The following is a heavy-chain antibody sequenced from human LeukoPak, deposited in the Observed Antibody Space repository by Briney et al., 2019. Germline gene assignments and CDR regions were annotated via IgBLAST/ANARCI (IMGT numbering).Heavy chain of an antibody. CDR2: ISYDGSNK. CDR3: AKVGLTVTTILDYFDY. CDR1: GFTFSSYG. V-gene: IGHV3-30*18. J-gene: IGHJ4*02. Sequence: GGSLRLSCAASGFTFSSYGMHWVRQAPGKGLEWVAVISYDGSNKYYADSVKGRFTISRDNGKNILYLQMNSLRAEDTAVYYCAKVGLTVTTILDYFDYWGQGTLVTVSS. D-gene: IGHD4-11*01.